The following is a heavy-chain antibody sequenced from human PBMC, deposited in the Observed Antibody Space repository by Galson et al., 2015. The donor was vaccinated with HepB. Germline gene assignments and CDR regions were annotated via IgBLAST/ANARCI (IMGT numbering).Heavy chain of an antibody. CDR2: IGYTGSYT. J-gene: IGHJ6*02. CDR3: TTDASSAYYYGYYYGMDV. V-gene: IGHV3-23*01. Sequence: SLRLSCAAPGFTLNIYDMIWVRQAPGKGLELVSTIGYTGSYTFYAESVKGRFTISRDTSRNTLYLQMNSLKTEDTAVYYCTTDASSAYYYGYYYGMDVWGQGTTVTVSS. D-gene: IGHD3-22*01. CDR1: GFTLNIYD.